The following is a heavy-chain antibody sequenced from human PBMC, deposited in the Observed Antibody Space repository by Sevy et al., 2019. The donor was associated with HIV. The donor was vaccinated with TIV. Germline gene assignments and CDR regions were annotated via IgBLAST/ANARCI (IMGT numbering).Heavy chain of an antibody. J-gene: IGHJ4*02. Sequence: GGSLRLSCAASGFTFSSYAMSWVRQAPGKGLEWVSAISGSGGGTYYADSVKGRFTISRDKSKNTLYLQMNSLRAEDTAVYYCAKDDIVVVPAATDWGQGTLVTVSS. D-gene: IGHD2-2*01. V-gene: IGHV3-23*01. CDR1: GFTFSSYA. CDR3: AKDDIVVVPAATD. CDR2: ISGSGGGT.